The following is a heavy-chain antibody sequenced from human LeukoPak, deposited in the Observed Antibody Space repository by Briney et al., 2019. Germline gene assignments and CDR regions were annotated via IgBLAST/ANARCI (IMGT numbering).Heavy chain of an antibody. CDR3: AEAPIAALNYYFDY. Sequence: QPGGSLRLSCAASGFTFSSYAMSWVRQAPGKGLEWVSAISGSGGSTYYADSVKGRFTISRDNSKNTLYLQMNSLRAEDTAVYYCAEAPIAALNYYFDYWGQGTLVTVSS. D-gene: IGHD6-13*01. V-gene: IGHV3-23*01. CDR1: GFTFSSYA. CDR2: ISGSGGST. J-gene: IGHJ4*02.